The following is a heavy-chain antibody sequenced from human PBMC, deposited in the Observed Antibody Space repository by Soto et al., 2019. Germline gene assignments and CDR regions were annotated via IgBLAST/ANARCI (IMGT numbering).Heavy chain of an antibody. D-gene: IGHD4-17*01. CDR3: ASDLYGDYAKYV. Sequence: PGGSLRLSCAASGFTFSSYAMSWVRQAPGKGLEWVSAISGTGDSTYYADSVKGRFTISRDNNKNSLYLQMNSLRAEDTAVYYVASDLYGDYAKYVWGQGSLVTVDS. CDR2: ISGTGDST. V-gene: IGHV3-23*01. CDR1: GFTFSSYA. J-gene: IGHJ4*02.